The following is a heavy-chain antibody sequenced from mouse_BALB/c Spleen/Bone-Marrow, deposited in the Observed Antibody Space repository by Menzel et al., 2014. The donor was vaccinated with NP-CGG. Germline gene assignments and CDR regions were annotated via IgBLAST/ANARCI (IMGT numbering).Heavy chain of an antibody. CDR2: IDPANGYT. J-gene: IGHJ4*01. Sequence: EVQLQQSGAELVKPGASVKLSCTASGFNTKDTYMHWVKQRPEQGLEWIGRIDPANGYTKFDPKFQGKATITADTSPNTAYLQLSSLTSEDTVVYYCARGTTVVSYYAMDYWGQGTSVTVSS. CDR1: GFNTKDTY. CDR3: ARGTTVVSYYAMDY. V-gene: IGHV14-3*02. D-gene: IGHD1-1*01.